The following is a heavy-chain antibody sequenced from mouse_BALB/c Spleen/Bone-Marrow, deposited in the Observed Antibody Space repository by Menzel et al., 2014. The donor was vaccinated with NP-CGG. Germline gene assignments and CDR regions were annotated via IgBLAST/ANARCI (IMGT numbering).Heavy chain of an antibody. CDR2: IWAGGST. V-gene: IGHV2-9*02. J-gene: IGHJ2*01. CDR3: AREKYGNDY. CDR1: GFSLTSYG. Sequence: QVQLKDPGPGLVAPSQSLSITCTVSGFSLTSYGVHWVRQPPGKGLEWLGVIWAGGSTNYNSALMSRLSISKDNSKSQVSLEMNSLQTDDTAIYYCAREKYGNDYWGQGTTLTVSS. D-gene: IGHD2-10*02.